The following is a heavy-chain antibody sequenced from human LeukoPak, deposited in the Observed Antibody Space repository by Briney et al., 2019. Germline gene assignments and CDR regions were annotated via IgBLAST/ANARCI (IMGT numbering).Heavy chain of an antibody. D-gene: IGHD6-19*01. V-gene: IGHV1-2*02. Sequence: GASVTVSCKASGYTFTGYYMHWVRQAPGQGLEWMGWINPNSGGTNYAQKFQGRVTMTRDTSISTAYMELSRLRSDDTAVYYCARRSGIAVADDYWGQGTLVTVSS. CDR1: GYTFTGYY. J-gene: IGHJ4*02. CDR2: INPNSGGT. CDR3: ARRSGIAVADDY.